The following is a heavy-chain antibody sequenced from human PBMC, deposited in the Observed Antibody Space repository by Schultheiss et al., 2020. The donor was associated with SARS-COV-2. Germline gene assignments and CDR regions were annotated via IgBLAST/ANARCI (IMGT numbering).Heavy chain of an antibody. CDR1: GYTFTSYG. CDR3: ASGRYLTGYSRGSFDY. CDR2: INPNSGGT. D-gene: IGHD3-9*01. V-gene: IGHV1-2*02. J-gene: IGHJ4*02. Sequence: ASVKVSCKASGYTFTSYGISWVRQAPGQGLEWMGWINPNSGGTNYAQKFQGRVTMTRDTSISTAYMELSRLRSDDTAVYYCASGRYLTGYSRGSFDYWGQGTLVTVSS.